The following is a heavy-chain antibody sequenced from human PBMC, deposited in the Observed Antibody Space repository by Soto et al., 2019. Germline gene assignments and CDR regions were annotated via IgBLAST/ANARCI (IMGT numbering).Heavy chain of an antibody. Sequence: PGGSLRLSCAASGFTFSGSAMHWVRQASGKGLEWVGRIRSKANSYATAYAASVKGRFTISRDNSKNTLYLQMNSLRAEDTAVYYCAKDLAAAGLYGAFDIWGQGTMVTVSS. J-gene: IGHJ3*02. V-gene: IGHV3-73*01. D-gene: IGHD6-13*01. CDR1: GFTFSGSA. CDR2: IRSKANSYAT. CDR3: AKDLAAAGLYGAFDI.